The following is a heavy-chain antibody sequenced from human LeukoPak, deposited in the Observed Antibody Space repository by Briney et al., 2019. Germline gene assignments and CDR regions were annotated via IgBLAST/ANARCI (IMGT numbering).Heavy chain of an antibody. J-gene: IGHJ4*02. CDR1: GASISDYY. V-gene: IGHV4-59*08. CDR2: GHYTGNS. D-gene: IGHD3-22*01. Sequence: SETLSLTCTVSGASISDYYWSWIRQPPGKGLEWIGFGHYTGNSNYNPAPKSRVTTSVDTSKKQFSLKLISVTAADTAVYYCARHDNSGYYSLHYWGQGALVTVSS. CDR3: ARHDNSGYYSLHY.